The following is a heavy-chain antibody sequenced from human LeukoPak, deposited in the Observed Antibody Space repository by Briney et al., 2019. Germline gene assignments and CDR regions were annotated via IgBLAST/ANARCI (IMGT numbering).Heavy chain of an antibody. Sequence: ASVKVSCKASGYTFTSYGISWVRQAPGQGLEWMGWISAYNGNTNYAQKLQGRVTTTTDTSTSTAYMELRSLRSDDTAVYYCARDGIAVAGPAANYGMDVWGQGTTVTVSS. CDR1: GYTFTSYG. CDR2: ISAYNGNT. J-gene: IGHJ6*02. V-gene: IGHV1-18*01. CDR3: ARDGIAVAGPAANYGMDV. D-gene: IGHD6-19*01.